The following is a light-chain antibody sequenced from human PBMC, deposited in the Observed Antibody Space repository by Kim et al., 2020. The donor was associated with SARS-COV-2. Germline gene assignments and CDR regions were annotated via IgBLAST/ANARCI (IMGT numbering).Light chain of an antibody. J-gene: IGKJ2*01. CDR1: QSISSW. Sequence: DIQMTQSPSTLSASVGDRVTITCRASQSISSWLAWYQQKPGKAPKLLIYDASSLESGVPSRFSGSGSGTEFTLTISSLQPDDFATYDCQQCNSYSYTFGQGTKLEI. CDR2: DAS. V-gene: IGKV1-5*01. CDR3: QQCNSYSYT.